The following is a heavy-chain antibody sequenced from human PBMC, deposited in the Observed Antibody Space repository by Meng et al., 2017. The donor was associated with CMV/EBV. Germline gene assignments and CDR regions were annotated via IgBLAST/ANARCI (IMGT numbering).Heavy chain of an antibody. J-gene: IGHJ5*02. V-gene: IGHV3-30*04. CDR3: AREAREGSYNWFDP. D-gene: IGHD1-26*01. CDR1: GFTFSSYA. Sequence: GESLKISCAASGFTFSSYAMHWVRQAPGKGLEWVAVISYDGSNKYYADSVKGRFTISRDNSKNTLYLQMNSLRAEDTAVYYCAREAREGSYNWFDPWGQGTLVTVSS. CDR2: ISYDGSNK.